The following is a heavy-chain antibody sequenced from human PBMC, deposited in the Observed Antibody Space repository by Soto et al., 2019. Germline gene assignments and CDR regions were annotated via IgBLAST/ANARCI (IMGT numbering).Heavy chain of an antibody. D-gene: IGHD5-12*01. CDR2: ISGSGGST. V-gene: IGHV3-23*01. CDR1: GFTFSRYA. J-gene: IGHJ4*02. CDR3: AKVRDGYNYPAPFDY. Sequence: EVQLLESGGGLVQPGGSLRLSCAASGFTFSRYAMSWVRQAPGKGLEWVSAISGSGGSTYYADSVKGRFTISRDNSKNTLYLQMNSLRAEDTAVYYCAKVRDGYNYPAPFDYWGQGTLVTVSS.